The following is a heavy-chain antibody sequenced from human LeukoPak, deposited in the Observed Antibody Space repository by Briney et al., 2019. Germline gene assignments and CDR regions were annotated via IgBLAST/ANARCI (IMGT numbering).Heavy chain of an antibody. CDR2: ISWNSGSI. D-gene: IGHD3-22*01. CDR1: GFTFDDYA. J-gene: IGHJ4*02. V-gene: IGHV3-9*01. Sequence: GGSLRLSCAASGFTFDDYAMHWVRQAPGKGLEWVSGISWNSGSIGYADSVKGRFTISRDNAKNSLYLQMNSLRAEDTALYYCAKVAYYYDSSGPFDYWGQGTLATVSS. CDR3: AKVAYYYDSSGPFDY.